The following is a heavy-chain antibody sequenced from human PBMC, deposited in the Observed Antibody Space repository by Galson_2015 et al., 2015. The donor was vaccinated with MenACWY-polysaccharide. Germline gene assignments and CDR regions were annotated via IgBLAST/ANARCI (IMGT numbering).Heavy chain of an antibody. V-gene: IGHV4-39*01. J-gene: IGHJ4*02. D-gene: IGHD5-12*01. CDR2: IYYGGST. CDR1: GGSIRSSSYY. CDR3: ARQGGSGRSHDY. Sequence: LSLTCTVSGGSIRSSSYYWGWIRQPPGKGLEWIGTIYYGGSTYYNPSLKSRVTISVDTSKNQFSLKLTSVTAADTAVYYCARQGGSGRSHDYWGQGTLVTVSS.